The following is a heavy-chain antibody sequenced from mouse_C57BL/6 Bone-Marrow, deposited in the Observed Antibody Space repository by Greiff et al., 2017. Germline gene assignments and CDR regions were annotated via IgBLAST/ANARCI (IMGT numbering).Heavy chain of an antibody. V-gene: IGHV14-4*01. D-gene: IGHD2-2*01. CDR3: TTWMVTTYAMDY. CDR1: GFNIKDDY. J-gene: IGHJ4*01. CDR2: IDPENGDT. Sequence: EVKLMESGAELVRPGASVKLSCTASGFNIKDDYMHWVKQRPEQGLEWIGWIDPENGDTEYASKFQGKATITADTSSNTAYLQLSSLTSEDTAVYYCTTWMVTTYAMDYWGQGTSVTVSS.